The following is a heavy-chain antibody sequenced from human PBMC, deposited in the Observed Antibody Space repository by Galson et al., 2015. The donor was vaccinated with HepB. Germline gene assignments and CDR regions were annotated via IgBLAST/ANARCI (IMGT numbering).Heavy chain of an antibody. D-gene: IGHD2-2*01. Sequence: SLRLSCAASGFTFSSFGMHWVRQAPGKGLEWVAVIWHDRSDERYADSVKGRFTISRDDSRNTVYLQMNSLRAEETAVYYCARGNPPSSPVDLWGQGTLVTVSS. CDR2: IWHDRSDE. V-gene: IGHV3-33*01. CDR3: ARGNPPSSPVDL. J-gene: IGHJ5*02. CDR1: GFTFSSFG.